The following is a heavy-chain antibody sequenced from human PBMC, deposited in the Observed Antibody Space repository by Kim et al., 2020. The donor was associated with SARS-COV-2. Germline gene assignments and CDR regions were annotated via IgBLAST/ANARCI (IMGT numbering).Heavy chain of an antibody. D-gene: IGHD2-2*01. CDR3: ARARRYCSSTSCSSGGMDV. CDR1: GFTVSSNY. Sequence: GGSLRLSCAASGFTVSSNYMSWVRQAPGKGLEWVSVIYSGGSTYYADSVKGRFTISRDNSKNTLYLQMNSLRAEDTAVYYCARARRYCSSTSCSSGGMDVWGQGTTVTVS. V-gene: IGHV3-53*01. J-gene: IGHJ6*02. CDR2: IYSGGST.